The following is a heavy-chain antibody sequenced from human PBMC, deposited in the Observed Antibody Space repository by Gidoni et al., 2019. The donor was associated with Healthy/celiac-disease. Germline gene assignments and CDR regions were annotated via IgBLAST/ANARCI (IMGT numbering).Heavy chain of an antibody. V-gene: IGHV3-15*01. CDR3: TTRPGCSSTSCYLEVWFDP. Sequence: VQLVESGGGLVKPGGSLRLSCAASGFTFSNAWMSWVRQAPGKGLEWVGRIKSKTDGGTTDYAAPVKGRFTISRDDSKNTLYLQMNSLKTEDTAVYYCTTRPGCSSTSCYLEVWFDPWGQGTLVTVSS. CDR1: GFTFSNAW. D-gene: IGHD2-2*01. J-gene: IGHJ5*02. CDR2: IKSKTDGGTT.